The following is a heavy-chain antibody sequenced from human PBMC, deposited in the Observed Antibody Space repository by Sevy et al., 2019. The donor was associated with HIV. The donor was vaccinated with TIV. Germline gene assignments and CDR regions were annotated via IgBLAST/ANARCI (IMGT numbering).Heavy chain of an antibody. D-gene: IGHD2-15*01. CDR2: IIPIFGTA. CDR1: GGTLSGYA. J-gene: IGHJ6*02. Sequence: ASVKVSCKASGGTLSGYAISWVRQAPGQGLEWIGGIIPIFGTANYAQKFQGRVTITADESTSTAYMELSSLRSEDTAVYYCARVRRHCSGGSCYSFYGMDVWGQGATVTVSS. V-gene: IGHV1-69*13. CDR3: ARVRRHCSGGSCYSFYGMDV.